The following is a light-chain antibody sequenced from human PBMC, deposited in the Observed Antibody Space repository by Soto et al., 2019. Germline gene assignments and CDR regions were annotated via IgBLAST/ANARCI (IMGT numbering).Light chain of an antibody. J-gene: IGLJ1*01. Sequence: QSVLTQPASVSGSPGQSIAISCTGTSSDVGGYNSVSWYQQHPGKAPKLMIYNVSNRPSGVSDRFSGSKSGNTASLTISGLQAEDEADYYCSSYTSSNAYVFGTGT. CDR1: SSDVGGYNS. V-gene: IGLV2-14*03. CDR2: NVS. CDR3: SSYTSSNAYV.